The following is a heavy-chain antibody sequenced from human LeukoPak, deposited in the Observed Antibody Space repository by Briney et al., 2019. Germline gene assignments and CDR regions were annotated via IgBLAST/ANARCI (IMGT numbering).Heavy chain of an antibody. CDR1: GFTFSSYE. V-gene: IGHV3-48*03. Sequence: GGSLRLSCAASGFTFSSYEMNWVRQAPGKGLEWVSYISSSGSTIYYADSVKGRFTISRDNAKNSLYLQMNSLRAEDTAVYYCARVVPPTDYGSGSYFWDPYYFDYWGQGTLVTVSS. D-gene: IGHD3-10*01. J-gene: IGHJ4*02. CDR3: ARVVPPTDYGSGSYFWDPYYFDY. CDR2: ISSSGSTI.